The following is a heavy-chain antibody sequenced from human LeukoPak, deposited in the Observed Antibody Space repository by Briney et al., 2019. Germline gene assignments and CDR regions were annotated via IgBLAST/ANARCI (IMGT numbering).Heavy chain of an antibody. V-gene: IGHV3-23*01. CDR3: AKGGSSNWYYFDY. CDR1: GFTFSNYA. J-gene: IGHJ4*02. CDR2: ITGGGGST. Sequence: PGGSLRLSCAASGFTFSNYAMTWVRQAPGKGLELVSDITGGGGSTNYADSVKGRFTISRDNSKNTLYLQMNSLRAEDTAVYYCAKGGSSNWYYFDYWGQGTLGTVSS. D-gene: IGHD6-13*01.